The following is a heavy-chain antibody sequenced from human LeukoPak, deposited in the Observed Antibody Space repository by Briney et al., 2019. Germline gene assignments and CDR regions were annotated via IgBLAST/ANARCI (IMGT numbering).Heavy chain of an antibody. D-gene: IGHD3-3*01. V-gene: IGHV4-4*07. CDR1: GGSISSYY. CDR3: ARTFWSGYHPALIFDY. CDR2: IYTSGGT. Sequence: NSSETLSLTCTVSGGSISSYYSSWLRQPAGKGLEWLGRIYTSGGTNYNPSRKSRVTMSVDTSKNQFSLKLSSVTAADTAVYYCARTFWSGYHPALIFDYWGQGSLVTVSS. J-gene: IGHJ4*02.